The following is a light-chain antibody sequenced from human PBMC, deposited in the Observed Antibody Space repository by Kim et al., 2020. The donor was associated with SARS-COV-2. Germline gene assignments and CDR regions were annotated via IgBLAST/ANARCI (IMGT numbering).Light chain of an antibody. CDR2: GAS. CDR3: QQYGSSPPIT. V-gene: IGKV3-20*01. Sequence: PREGATLSCRASQSVGTTYLAWYQQKPGQPLRLLIYGASSRAISIPDRFSGSGSGTDFTLTISRLEPEDFGVYYCQQYGSSPPITFGQGTRLEIK. J-gene: IGKJ5*01. CDR1: QSVGTTY.